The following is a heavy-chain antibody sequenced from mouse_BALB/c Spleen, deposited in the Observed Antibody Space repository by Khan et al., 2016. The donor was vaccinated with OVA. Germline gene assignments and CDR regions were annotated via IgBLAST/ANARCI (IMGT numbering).Heavy chain of an antibody. J-gene: IGHJ3*01. CDR1: GFNIKDYY. Sequence: VQLQQSGAELVRPGALVKLSCKASGFNIKDYYMHWVKQRPEQGLEWIGCIDPETGETVYDPKFQGKASITVNTSSNTAYLQLSRMTSEDSAVYYCTRSGYSAWFAYWGQGTPVTVSA. CDR2: IDPETGET. V-gene: IGHV14-1*02. CDR3: TRSGYSAWFAY.